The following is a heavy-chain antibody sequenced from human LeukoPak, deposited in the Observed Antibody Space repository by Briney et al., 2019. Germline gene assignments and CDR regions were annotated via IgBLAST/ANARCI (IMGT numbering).Heavy chain of an antibody. Sequence: VASVKVSCKASGGTFSSYAISWVRQAPGQGLEWMGGIIPIFGTANYAQKFQGRVTITADESTSTAYMELRSLRSDDTAVYYCARAVVTPGDFDYWGQGTLVTVSS. J-gene: IGHJ4*02. CDR1: GGTFSSYA. D-gene: IGHD4-23*01. V-gene: IGHV1-69*01. CDR3: ARAVVTPGDFDY. CDR2: IIPIFGTA.